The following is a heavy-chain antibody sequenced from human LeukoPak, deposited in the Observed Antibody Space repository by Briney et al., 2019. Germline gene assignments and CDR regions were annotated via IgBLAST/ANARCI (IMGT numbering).Heavy chain of an antibody. CDR1: GFSFRHYW. CDR2: IKQDGSEK. J-gene: IGHJ6*03. V-gene: IGHV3-7*01. Sequence: GGSLRLSCAGSGFSFRHYWMSWVRQAPGKGLEWVANIKQDGSEKYYVNSVKGRFTISRDNAKNSLYLQMNSLRAEDTAIYYCARAYSERYGLGYYYMDVWGKGTTVTISS. D-gene: IGHD1-26*01. CDR3: ARAYSERYGLGYYYMDV.